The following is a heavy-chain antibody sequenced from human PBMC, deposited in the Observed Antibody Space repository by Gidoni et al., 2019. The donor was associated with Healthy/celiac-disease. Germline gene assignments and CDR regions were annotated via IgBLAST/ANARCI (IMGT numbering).Heavy chain of an antibody. CDR1: GFPFSSYA. J-gene: IGHJ4*02. V-gene: IGHV3-23*01. CDR2: ISGSGGST. CDR3: AKSPIFGVVIIRNFDY. Sequence: EVQLLESGGGLVQPGGSLSLSCAASGFPFSSYAMSWVRQAPGKGLEWVSAISGSGGSTYYADSVKGRFTISRDNSKNTLYLQMNSLRAEDTAVYYCAKSPIFGVVIIRNFDYWGQGTLVTVSS. D-gene: IGHD3-3*01.